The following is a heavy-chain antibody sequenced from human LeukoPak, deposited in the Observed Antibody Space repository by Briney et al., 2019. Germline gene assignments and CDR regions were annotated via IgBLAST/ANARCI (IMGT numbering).Heavy chain of an antibody. J-gene: IGHJ3*02. V-gene: IGHV3-11*01. CDR3: ARADYGDYVDDAFDI. CDR2: ISSSGSTI. Sequence: GGSLRLSCAASGFTFSDYYMSWIRQAPGKGLEWVSYISSSGSTICYADSVKGRFTISRDNAKNSLYLQMNSLRAEDTAVYYCARADYGDYVDDAFDIWGQGTMVTVSS. CDR1: GFTFSDYY. D-gene: IGHD4-17*01.